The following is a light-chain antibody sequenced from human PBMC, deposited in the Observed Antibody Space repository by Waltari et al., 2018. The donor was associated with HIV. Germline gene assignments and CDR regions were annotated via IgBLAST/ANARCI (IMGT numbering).Light chain of an antibody. Sequence: SYDLTQPPSLSVAPGQTATITCSGNKLGDRFAQWFHQKPGLSPILLIFEDTKRPSGIPERFSASTSANTSTLAISGAQPVDEGDYYCQAWDTNTVVFGGGTKLTVL. CDR1: KLGDRF. J-gene: IGLJ2*01. V-gene: IGLV3-1*01. CDR3: QAWDTNTVV. CDR2: EDT.